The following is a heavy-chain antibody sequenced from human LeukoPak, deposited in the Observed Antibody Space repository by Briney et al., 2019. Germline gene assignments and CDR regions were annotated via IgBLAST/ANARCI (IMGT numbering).Heavy chain of an antibody. CDR1: GFTFTNAW. V-gene: IGHV3-15*01. Sequence: GGALRLSCAASGFTFTNAWMSWVRQAPGKGLEGVGRIKSESDGWTTDYAAPVKGRFTISRDDSKNTLYLQMNSLKTEDTAVYYCTTGTYYDFWGSADAFDVWGQGTMVTVSS. CDR2: IKSESDGWTT. CDR3: TTGTYYDFWGSADAFDV. J-gene: IGHJ3*01. D-gene: IGHD3/OR15-3a*01.